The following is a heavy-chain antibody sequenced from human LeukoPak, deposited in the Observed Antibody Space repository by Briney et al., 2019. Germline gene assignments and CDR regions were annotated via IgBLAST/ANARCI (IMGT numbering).Heavy chain of an antibody. CDR1: GPTFNTHG. V-gene: IGHV3-33*01. J-gene: IGHJ3*02. CDR2: IWSDGSNR. D-gene: IGHD3-16*01. Sequence: PGGSLRLSCTTSGPTFNTHGMHWVRQAPGKGPEWVAVIWSDGSNRYYADSVKGRFIISRDNSRNMLYLQMNSLRAEDTAVYYCARDPWSGTYSGGEDIWGQGTTVTVSS. CDR3: ARDPWSGTYSGGEDI.